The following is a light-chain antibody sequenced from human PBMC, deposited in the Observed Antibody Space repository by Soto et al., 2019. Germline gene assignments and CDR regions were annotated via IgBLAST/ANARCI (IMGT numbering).Light chain of an antibody. J-gene: IGKJ4*01. CDR3: QQSYNTPLT. CDR1: QTISTY. V-gene: IGKV1-39*01. Sequence: DIQMTQSPSPLSASVGDRVTITCRASQTISTYLNWYQQKPGKAPKLLIYGASSLQSGVPSRFSGSGSVTDFTLTISSLPPEDFATFYCQQSYNTPLTCGGGTKVDIK. CDR2: GAS.